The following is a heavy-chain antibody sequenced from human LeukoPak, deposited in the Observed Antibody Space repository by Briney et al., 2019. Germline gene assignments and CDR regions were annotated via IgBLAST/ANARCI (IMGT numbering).Heavy chain of an antibody. Sequence: ASVKVSCKASGGTFSSYAISWVRQAPGQGLEWMGGIIPIFGTANYAQKFQGRVTITADESTSTAYMELSSLRSEDTAVYYCARVTRGYSYGYSDYYYYMDVWGKGTTVTVSS. J-gene: IGHJ6*03. CDR2: IIPIFGTA. CDR1: GGTFSSYA. D-gene: IGHD5-18*01. CDR3: ARVTRGYSYGYSDYYYYMDV. V-gene: IGHV1-69*13.